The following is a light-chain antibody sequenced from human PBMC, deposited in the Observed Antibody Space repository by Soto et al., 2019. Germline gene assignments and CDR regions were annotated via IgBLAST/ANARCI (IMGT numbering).Light chain of an antibody. V-gene: IGKV3D-20*02. Sequence: EILLTQSPGTLSLSPGERATLSCRASQSVSSSYLAWYQQKPGQAPRLLIYAASIRATGIPARFSGSGSGTDFTLTISSLEPEDFAVYYCQQRNIWPPVTFGQGTRLEI. CDR1: QSVSSSY. CDR2: AAS. CDR3: QQRNIWPPVT. J-gene: IGKJ5*01.